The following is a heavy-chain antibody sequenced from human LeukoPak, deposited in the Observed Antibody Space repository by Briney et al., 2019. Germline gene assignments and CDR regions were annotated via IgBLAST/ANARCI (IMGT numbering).Heavy chain of an antibody. CDR1: GFTFSSYG. J-gene: IGHJ5*02. CDR2: ISYDGSNK. CDR3: AKDSYYDILTGILSP. D-gene: IGHD3-9*01. Sequence: PGGSLRLSCAASGFTFSSYGMPWVRQAPGKGLEWVAVISYDGSNKYYADSVKGRFTISRDNSKNTLYLQMNSLRAEDTAVYYCAKDSYYDILTGILSPWGQGTLVTVSS. V-gene: IGHV3-30*18.